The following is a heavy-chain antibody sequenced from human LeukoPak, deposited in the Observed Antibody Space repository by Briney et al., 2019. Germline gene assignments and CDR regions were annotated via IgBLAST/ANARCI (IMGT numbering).Heavy chain of an antibody. D-gene: IGHD5-24*01. CDR2: IGSSGGST. CDR3: VKDIQLST. V-gene: IGHV3-23*01. CDR1: GFNFITAA. J-gene: IGHJ3*01. Sequence: GGTLRLSCAASGFNFITAAMTWVREAPGRGLEWVSRIGSSGGSTYYADSVKGRFTISRDNSNNTLSLQMNSLRVEDTAIYYCVKDIQLSTWGLGTMVTVSS.